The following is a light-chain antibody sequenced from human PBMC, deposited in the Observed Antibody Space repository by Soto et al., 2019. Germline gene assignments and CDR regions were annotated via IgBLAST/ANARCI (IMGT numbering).Light chain of an antibody. Sequence: EIVLTQSPATLSLSPGERATLSCRASQSVSSYLAWYQQKPGQAPRLLIFRASSRATGVPARFSASGSGTEFTLTISGLQSEDFAVYYCQQYSNWPPWTFGPGTKVEIK. CDR3: QQYSNWPPWT. CDR2: RAS. CDR1: QSVSSY. V-gene: IGKV3-15*01. J-gene: IGKJ1*01.